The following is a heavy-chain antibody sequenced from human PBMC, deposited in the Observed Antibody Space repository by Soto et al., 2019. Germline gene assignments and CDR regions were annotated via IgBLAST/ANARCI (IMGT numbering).Heavy chain of an antibody. CDR2: IYYAESA. CDR1: GGSISSSNDY. Sequence: QVQLQESGPGLVKPSETLSLSCTVSGGSISSSNDYWGWIRQPPGKGLEWIGTIYYAESAFYNPSLKSRVTISVDTSKNQFSLPLSSVTAADTAVYYCARHLTLRGVPPSYFYMDVWGKGTTVTVSS. CDR3: ARHLTLRGVPPSYFYMDV. V-gene: IGHV4-39*01. D-gene: IGHD3-10*01. J-gene: IGHJ6*03.